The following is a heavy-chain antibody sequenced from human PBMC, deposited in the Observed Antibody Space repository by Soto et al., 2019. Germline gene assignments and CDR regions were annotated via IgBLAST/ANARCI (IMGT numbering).Heavy chain of an antibody. CDR3: ARGGDIIVARDSGMDV. D-gene: IGHD5-12*01. Sequence: RRLSCAASGFTFSSYSMNWVRQAPGKGLEWVSYISSSSSTIYYADSVKGRFTISRDNAKNSLYLQMNSLRDEDTAVYYCARGGDIIVARDSGMDVWGQGPTVTVSS. CDR2: ISSSSSTI. V-gene: IGHV3-48*02. J-gene: IGHJ6*02. CDR1: GFTFSSYS.